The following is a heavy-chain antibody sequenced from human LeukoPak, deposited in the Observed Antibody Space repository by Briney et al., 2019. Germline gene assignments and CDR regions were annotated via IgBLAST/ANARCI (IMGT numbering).Heavy chain of an antibody. CDR1: GFTFGDYA. V-gene: IGHV3-23*01. CDR3: AKRRSAVAGPRYFDY. D-gene: IGHD6-19*01. CDR2: ISGTDDST. J-gene: IGHJ4*02. Sequence: GGSLRLSCTGSGFTFGDYAMSWVRQAPGRGLEWVSSISGTDDSTYYADSVKGRFTVSRDNSKYTLSLQMDSLRAEDTAVYYCAKRRSAVAGPRYFDYWGQGTLVTVSS.